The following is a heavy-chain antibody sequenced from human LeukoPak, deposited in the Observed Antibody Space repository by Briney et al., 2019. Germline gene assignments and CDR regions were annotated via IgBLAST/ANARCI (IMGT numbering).Heavy chain of an antibody. CDR1: GFPFNTYG. CDR3: ARSFCTSTSCHNDY. V-gene: IGHV3-33*01. CDR2: IWYDGSYK. J-gene: IGHJ4*02. D-gene: IGHD2-2*02. Sequence: GSLRLFFAASGFPFNTYGMHWVRQAPGKGLEWVAIIWYDGSYKYYADSVKGRFTISRDNSKNTLYLQMNSLRVEDTAVYYCARSFCTSTSCHNDYWGQGTLVAVTS.